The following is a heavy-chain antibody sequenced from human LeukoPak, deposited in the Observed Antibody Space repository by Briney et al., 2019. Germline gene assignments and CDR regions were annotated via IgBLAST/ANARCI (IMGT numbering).Heavy chain of an antibody. CDR2: INHSGST. V-gene: IGHV4-34*01. Sequence: SETLSLTCAVYGGSFSGYNWSWIRQPPGKGLEWIGEINHSGSTNYNPSLKSRVTISVDTSKNQFSLKLSSVTAADTAVYYCATRRDSSGYYWFDPWGQGTLVTVSS. CDR3: ATRRDSSGYYWFDP. J-gene: IGHJ5*02. D-gene: IGHD3-22*01. CDR1: GGSFSGYN.